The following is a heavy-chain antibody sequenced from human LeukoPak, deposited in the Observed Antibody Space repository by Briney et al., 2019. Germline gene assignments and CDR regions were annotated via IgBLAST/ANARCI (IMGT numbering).Heavy chain of an antibody. Sequence: PGGSLRLSCVVSGFTFSSYWMAWVRQAPGKGLEWVANIKGDGREERYVDSVKGRFTISRDNSKNTPYLQMNSLRAEDTAVYYCARDHRELAYCGGDCYPPPYYYYGMDVWGQRTTVTVSS. CDR2: IKGDGREE. J-gene: IGHJ6*02. D-gene: IGHD2-21*02. CDR1: GFTFSSYW. V-gene: IGHV3-7*03. CDR3: ARDHRELAYCGGDCYPPPYYYYGMDV.